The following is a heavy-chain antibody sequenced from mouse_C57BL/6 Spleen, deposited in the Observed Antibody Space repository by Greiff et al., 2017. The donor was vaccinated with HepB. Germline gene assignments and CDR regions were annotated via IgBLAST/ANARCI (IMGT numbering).Heavy chain of an antibody. D-gene: IGHD1-1*01. V-gene: IGHV1-61*01. CDR2: IYPSDSET. Sequence: VQLQQPGAELVRPGSSVKLSCKASGYTFTSYWMDWVKQRPGQGLEWIGNIYPSDSETHYNQKFKDKATLTVDKSSSTAYMQLSSLTSEDSAVYYCARADYYGSRFAYWGQGTLVTVSA. J-gene: IGHJ3*01. CDR1: GYTFTSYW. CDR3: ARADYYGSRFAY.